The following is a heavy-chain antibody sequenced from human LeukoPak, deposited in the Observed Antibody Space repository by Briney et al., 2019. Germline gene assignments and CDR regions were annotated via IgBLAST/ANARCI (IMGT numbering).Heavy chain of an antibody. D-gene: IGHD3-22*01. CDR3: ASSSSGSNWFDP. V-gene: IGHV1-46*01. CDR1: GYTFTSYY. CDR2: INPSGGST. Sequence: ASVKVSCKASGYTFTSYYMHWVRQAPGQGLEWMGIINPSGGSTSYAQKFQGRVTMTRDTSTSTVYMELSSLGSGDTAVYYCASSSSGSNWFDPWGQGTLVTVSS. J-gene: IGHJ5*02.